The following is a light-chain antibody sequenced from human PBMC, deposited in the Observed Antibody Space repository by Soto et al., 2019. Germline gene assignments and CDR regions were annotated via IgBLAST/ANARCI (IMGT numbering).Light chain of an antibody. CDR3: QQYSTLPHT. CDR1: QSVTNSF. V-gene: IGKV3-20*01. Sequence: ESVLTQSPGTLSLSPGERATLSCRATQSVTNSFFAWYQQKPGQAPRLPIYGISTRATGIPDRFSGSGSGTDFTLTISRLEPEDFVVYYCQQYSTLPHTFGQGTKLEVK. CDR2: GIS. J-gene: IGKJ2*01.